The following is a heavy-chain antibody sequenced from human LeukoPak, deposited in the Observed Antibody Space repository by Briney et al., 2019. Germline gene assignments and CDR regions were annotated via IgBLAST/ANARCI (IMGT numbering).Heavy chain of an antibody. CDR3: AKDRLRYFDY. J-gene: IGHJ4*02. D-gene: IGHD3-16*01. CDR1: GFTFRSYS. Sequence: GGSLRLSCAASGFTFRSYSMSWVRQAPGKGLEWVSTISGGGGTTYYADSVKGRFTISRDNSKNTMYLQMNGLTAEDTAVYYCAKDRLRYFDYWGQGTLVTVSS. CDR2: ISGGGGTT. V-gene: IGHV3-23*01.